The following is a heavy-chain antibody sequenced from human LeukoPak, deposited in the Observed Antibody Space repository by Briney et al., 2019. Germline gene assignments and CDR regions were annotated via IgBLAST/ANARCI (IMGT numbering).Heavy chain of an antibody. D-gene: IGHD5-12*01. CDR2: ISSSGSTL. J-gene: IGHJ4*02. CDR3: AGERGGYGFY. CDR1: GFTFSSYE. Sequence: PGGSLRLSCAGSGFTFSSYELNWVRQAPGKGLEWISYISSSGSTLYYADSVKGRFTIARDDAKNSLYLQMNSLRGDDTAVYYFAGERGGYGFYWGQGTLVTVSS. V-gene: IGHV3-48*03.